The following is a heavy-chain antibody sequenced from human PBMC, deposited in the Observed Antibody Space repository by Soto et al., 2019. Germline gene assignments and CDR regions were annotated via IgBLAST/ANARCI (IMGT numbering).Heavy chain of an antibody. V-gene: IGHV3-48*02. CDR1: GFTFSTYN. CDR3: ARDGDRGYDMDV. Sequence: EVQMVESGGGLVKPGGSLRLSCAGSGFTFSTYNMDWVRQAPGKGLEWISYITNTGETIYYADSVRGRFTISRDNAKNALFLQMISLRDEDTAVYYCARDGDRGYDMDVWGQGTTVTVSS. CDR2: ITNTGETI. J-gene: IGHJ6*02.